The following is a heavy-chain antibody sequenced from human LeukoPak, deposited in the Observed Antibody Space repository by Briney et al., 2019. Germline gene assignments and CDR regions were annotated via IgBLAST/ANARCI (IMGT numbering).Heavy chain of an antibody. CDR2: MNPNSGNT. Sequence: ASVKVSCKASGYTFTSYDINWVRQATGQGLEWVGWMNPNSGNTGYAQKFQGRVTMTRNTSISTAYMELSSLRSKDTAVYYCARGPNYDSPTDYWGQGTLVTVSS. V-gene: IGHV1-8*01. CDR3: ARGPNYDSPTDY. D-gene: IGHD3-22*01. J-gene: IGHJ4*02. CDR1: GYTFTSYD.